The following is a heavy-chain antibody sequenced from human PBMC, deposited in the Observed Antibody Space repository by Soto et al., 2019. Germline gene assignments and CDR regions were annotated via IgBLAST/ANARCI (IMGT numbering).Heavy chain of an antibody. J-gene: IGHJ4*02. Sequence: GGSLRLSCAASGFTFSSYALTWVRQAPGKGLEWVAVIWYDGSNKYYADSVKGRFTISRDNSKNTLYLQMNSLRAEDTAVYYCARDRRSSGWYSESGTDFDYWGQGTLVTVSS. CDR2: IWYDGSNK. D-gene: IGHD6-19*01. V-gene: IGHV3-33*08. CDR3: ARDRRSSGWYSESGTDFDY. CDR1: GFTFSSYA.